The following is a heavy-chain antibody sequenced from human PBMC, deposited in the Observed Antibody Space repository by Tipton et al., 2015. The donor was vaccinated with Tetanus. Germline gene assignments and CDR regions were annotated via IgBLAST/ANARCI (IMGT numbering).Heavy chain of an antibody. CDR1: GYAFASYD. Sequence: QVQLVQSGAEVKKPGASVRVSCKAFGYAFASYDLNWVRQASGQGLEWSGYMNPKTGPAGYAQKFQGRVTMTSDISSSTAYMELRNLRSDDTAVYYCARVQTATYSFHYYGVDVWGQGTTVTVSS. V-gene: IGHV1-8*01. J-gene: IGHJ6*02. CDR3: ARVQTATYSFHYYGVDV. D-gene: IGHD2-15*01. CDR2: MNPKTGPA.